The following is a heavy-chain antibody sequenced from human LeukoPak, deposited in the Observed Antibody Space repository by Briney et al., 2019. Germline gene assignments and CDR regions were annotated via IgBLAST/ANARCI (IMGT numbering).Heavy chain of an antibody. CDR3: AKDIHSSSSGSIYMDV. CDR1: GFTFDDYT. D-gene: IGHD6-6*01. J-gene: IGHJ6*03. CDR2: ISWDGGST. Sequence: GGSLRLSCAASGFTFDDYTMHWVRQAPGKGLEWVSLISWDGGSTYYADSVKGRFTISRDNSKNSLYLQMNSLRTEDTALYYCAKDIHSSSSGSIYMDVWGKGTTVTVSS. V-gene: IGHV3-43*01.